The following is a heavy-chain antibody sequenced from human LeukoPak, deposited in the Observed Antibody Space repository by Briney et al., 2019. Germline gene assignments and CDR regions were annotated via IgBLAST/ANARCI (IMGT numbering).Heavy chain of an antibody. CDR1: GFTVSSNY. Sequence: GGSLRPSCAASGFTVSSNYMSWVRQAPGKGLEWVSVIYSGGSTYYADSVKGRFTISRDNSKNTLYLQMNSLRAEDTAVYYCAREISSGVAFDIWGQGTMVTVSS. V-gene: IGHV3-53*01. CDR3: AREISSGVAFDI. CDR2: IYSGGST. J-gene: IGHJ3*02.